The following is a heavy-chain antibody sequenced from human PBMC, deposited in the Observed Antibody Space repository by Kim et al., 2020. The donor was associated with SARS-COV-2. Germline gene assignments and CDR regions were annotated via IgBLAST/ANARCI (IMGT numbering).Heavy chain of an antibody. CDR3: ARTSYYDILTGYRHHYGMDV. CDR1: GGSISSGGYY. V-gene: IGHV4-31*03. Sequence: SETLSPTCTVSGGSISSGGYYWSWIRQHPGKGLEWIGYIYYSGSTYYNPSLKSRVTISVDTSKNQFSLKLSSVTAADTAVYYCARTSYYDILTGYRHHYGMDVWGQGTTVTVSS. CDR2: IYYSGST. J-gene: IGHJ6*02. D-gene: IGHD3-9*01.